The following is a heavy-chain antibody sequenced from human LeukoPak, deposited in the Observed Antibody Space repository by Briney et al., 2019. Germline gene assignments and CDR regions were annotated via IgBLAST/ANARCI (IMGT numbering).Heavy chain of an antibody. D-gene: IGHD3-10*01. CDR2: IKEDGSDE. Sequence: GGSLRLSCAASGFTFSPYWMSWVRHAPGKGLELVATIKEDGSDEYYVDSVKGRFTVSRDNAKNSLFLQMSSLRVEDTAVYYCARLAPYYGTGIIWGQGTVVTVSS. CDR1: GFTFSPYW. V-gene: IGHV3-7*01. J-gene: IGHJ3*02. CDR3: ARLAPYYGTGII.